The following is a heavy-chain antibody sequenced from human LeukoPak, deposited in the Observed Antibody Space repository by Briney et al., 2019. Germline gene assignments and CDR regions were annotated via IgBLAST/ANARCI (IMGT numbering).Heavy chain of an antibody. D-gene: IGHD5-18*01. CDR2: INHSGST. Sequence: ASETLSLTCAVYGGSFSGYYWSWIRQPPGKGLEWIGEINHSGSTNYNPSLKSRVTISVDTSKNQFSLKLSSVTAADTAVYYCARAQYGYAPASFDYWGQGTLVTVSS. V-gene: IGHV4-34*01. J-gene: IGHJ4*02. CDR1: GGSFSGYY. CDR3: ARAQYGYAPASFDY.